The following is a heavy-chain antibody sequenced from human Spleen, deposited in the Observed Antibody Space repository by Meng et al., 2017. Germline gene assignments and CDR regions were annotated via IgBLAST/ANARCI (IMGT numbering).Heavy chain of an antibody. J-gene: IGHJ4*01. V-gene: IGHV3-33*08. Sequence: GESLKISCVASGLSFTDAWMSWVRQAPGKGLEWVAVIWYDGSNKYYADSVKGRFTISRDNSKNTLYLQMNSLRAEDTAVYYCARDRPITMVRGVIITGFDYWGQGTRVTVSS. CDR2: IWYDGSNK. CDR3: ARDRPITMVRGVIITGFDY. D-gene: IGHD3-10*01. CDR1: GLSFTDAW.